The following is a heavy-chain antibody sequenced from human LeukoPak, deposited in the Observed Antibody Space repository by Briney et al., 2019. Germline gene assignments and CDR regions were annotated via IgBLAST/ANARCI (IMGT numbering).Heavy chain of an antibody. Sequence: GGSLRLSCVVSGLSFSNYEMNWLRRAPGKGLEWVSYISSGYDVHYADSVKGRFTISRDNARYSLYLQMNSLRADDTAVYYCARSLSGYILDSFFDQWGQGTLVTVSS. CDR1: GLSFSNYE. D-gene: IGHD5-12*01. V-gene: IGHV3-48*03. CDR2: ISSGYDV. J-gene: IGHJ4*02. CDR3: ARSLSGYILDSFFDQ.